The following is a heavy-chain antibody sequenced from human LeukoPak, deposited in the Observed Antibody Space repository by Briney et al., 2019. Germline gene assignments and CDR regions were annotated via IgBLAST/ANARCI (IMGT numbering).Heavy chain of an antibody. CDR1: GASIASTIYY. J-gene: IGHJ1*01. Sequence: SETLSLTCSISGASIASTIYYWGWIRQPPGKGLERIGNIYYSGSTYYTPSLKSRVIISIDTSKNQFSLKVAAVTAADTAVYYCGRNFEASSTWYIQYWGQGSLVTVSS. V-gene: IGHV4-39*07. D-gene: IGHD2-2*01. CDR2: IYYSGST. CDR3: GRNFEASSTWYIQY.